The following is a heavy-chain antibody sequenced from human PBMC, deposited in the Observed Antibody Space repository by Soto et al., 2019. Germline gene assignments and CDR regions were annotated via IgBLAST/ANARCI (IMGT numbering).Heavy chain of an antibody. J-gene: IGHJ4*02. CDR1: GFTFSNYG. D-gene: IGHD3-10*01. Sequence: QVQLVESGGGVVQPGTSLRLSCTASGFTFSNYGMHWVRQAPDKGLEWVAIIWSDGSKTYYADSVKGRFTISRDNSRNTVYLQMNSLRAEDTAVYYCAYGSGSFRNPDYWGQGTLVTVSS. V-gene: IGHV3-33*01. CDR3: AYGSGSFRNPDY. CDR2: IWSDGSKT.